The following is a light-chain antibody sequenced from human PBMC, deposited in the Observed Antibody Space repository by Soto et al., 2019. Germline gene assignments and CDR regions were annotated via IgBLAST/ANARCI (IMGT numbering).Light chain of an antibody. CDR1: QSVLHSSNNKNY. CDR2: WAS. CDR3: QQYYTTPRT. V-gene: IGKV4-1*01. Sequence: DIGMTQSPDSLAVSLGERATINCKSSQSVLHSSNNKNYLAWYQQKPGQPPKLLIYWASTRESGVPDRFSARGSGTDFALTINSLQAEDVAVYYCQQYYTTPRTFGQGTKVVIK. J-gene: IGKJ1*01.